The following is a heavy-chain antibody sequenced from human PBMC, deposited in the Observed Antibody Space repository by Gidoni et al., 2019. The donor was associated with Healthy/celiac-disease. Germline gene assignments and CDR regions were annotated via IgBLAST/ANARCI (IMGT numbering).Heavy chain of an antibody. CDR3: ARRLRFLEWVPIDY. D-gene: IGHD3-3*01. CDR1: GFTFCGYS. CDR2: ISSSSSYI. Sequence: VQLWVSGGGLFTPGGALRLSCAAPGFTFCGYSMNWVRQGPGKGLELVSSISSSSSYIYYADAVNGRFTISRDNAKNSLYLQMNSLSAEDTAVDYCARRLRFLEWVPIDYWGQGTLVTVSS. J-gene: IGHJ4*02. V-gene: IGHV3-21*01.